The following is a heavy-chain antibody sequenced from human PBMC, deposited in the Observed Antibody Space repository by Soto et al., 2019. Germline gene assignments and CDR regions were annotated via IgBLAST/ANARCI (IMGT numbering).Heavy chain of an antibody. D-gene: IGHD3-3*01. V-gene: IGHV4-31*03. CDR3: ARVGYYDFWSGYIDY. Sequence: SETLSLTCTVSGGSISSGGYYWSWIRQHPGKGLEWIGYIYYSGSTYYNPSLKSRVTISVDTSKNQFSLKLSSVTAADTAVYYCARVGYYDFWSGYIDYWGQGTLVTVSS. CDR1: GGSISSGGYY. J-gene: IGHJ4*02. CDR2: IYYSGST.